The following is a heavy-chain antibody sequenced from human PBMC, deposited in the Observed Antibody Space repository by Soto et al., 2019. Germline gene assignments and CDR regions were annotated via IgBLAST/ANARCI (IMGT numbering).Heavy chain of an antibody. J-gene: IGHJ4*02. CDR2: ISGSGGST. V-gene: IGHV3-23*01. CDR3: AKDTLPDYYDSSGIKDY. CDR1: WFTFSVYA. D-gene: IGHD3-22*01. Sequence: LXLSFAASWFTFSVYAMSWVRQAPVNGLEWVSAISGSGGSTYYADSVKGRFTISRDNSKNTLYLQMNSLRAEDTAVYYCAKDTLPDYYDSSGIKDYWGQGTLVTVSS.